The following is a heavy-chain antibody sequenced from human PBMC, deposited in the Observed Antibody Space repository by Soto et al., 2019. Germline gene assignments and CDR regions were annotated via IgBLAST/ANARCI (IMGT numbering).Heavy chain of an antibody. D-gene: IGHD6-19*01. CDR2: ISYDGTDK. CDR3: AKDFGAWSDS. Sequence: PGGSLRLSCVGSGFAFSTYGMHWVRQAPAKGLEWVALISYDGTDKYYADSVKGRFSISRDNSKQTLSLQMDSLRPEDTAVYYCAKDFGAWSDSWGQGTLVTSPQ. V-gene: IGHV3-30*18. J-gene: IGHJ5*02. CDR1: GFAFSTYG.